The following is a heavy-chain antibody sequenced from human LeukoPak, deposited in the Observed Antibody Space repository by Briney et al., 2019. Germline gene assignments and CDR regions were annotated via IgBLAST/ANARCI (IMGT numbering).Heavy chain of an antibody. J-gene: IGHJ4*02. D-gene: IGHD5-18*01. CDR1: GFTFSSYE. CDR3: ARGDTATIDY. CDR2: ISSSSSYI. Sequence: GGSLRLSCAASGFTFSSYEMNWVRQAPGKGLEWVSSISSSSSYIYYADSVKGRFTISRDNAKNSLYLQMNSLRAEDTAVYYCARGDTATIDYWGQGTLVTVSS. V-gene: IGHV3-21*01.